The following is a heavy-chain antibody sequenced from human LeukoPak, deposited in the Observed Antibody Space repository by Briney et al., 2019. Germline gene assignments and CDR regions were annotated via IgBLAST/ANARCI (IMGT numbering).Heavy chain of an antibody. CDR2: ISYDGSNK. Sequence: GRSLRLSCAASGFTFSSYGMHWVRQAPGKGLEWVAVISYDGSNKYYADSVKGRFTISRDNSKNTLYLQMNSLRAEDTAVYYCAKDLSPKYYDILTGLYYYYYGMDVWGQETTVTVSS. J-gene: IGHJ6*02. V-gene: IGHV3-30*18. CDR1: GFTFSSYG. D-gene: IGHD3-9*01. CDR3: AKDLSPKYYDILTGLYYYYYGMDV.